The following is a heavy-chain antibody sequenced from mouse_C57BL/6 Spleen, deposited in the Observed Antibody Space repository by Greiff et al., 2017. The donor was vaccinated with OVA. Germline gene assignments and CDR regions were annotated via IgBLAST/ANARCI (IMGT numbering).Heavy chain of an antibody. Sequence: VQLQQPGAELVKPGASVKMSCKASGYTFTSYWITWVKQRPGQGLEWIGDIYPGSGSPNYNEKFKSKATLTVDTSSSTAYMQLRSLTSEDSAVYYCARHYYGSRGYFDVWGTGTTVTVSS. CDR2: IYPGSGSP. J-gene: IGHJ1*03. CDR1: GYTFTSYW. CDR3: ARHYYGSRGYFDV. V-gene: IGHV1-55*01. D-gene: IGHD1-1*01.